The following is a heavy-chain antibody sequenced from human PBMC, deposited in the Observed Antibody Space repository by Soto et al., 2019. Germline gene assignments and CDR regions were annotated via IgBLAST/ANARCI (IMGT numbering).Heavy chain of an antibody. D-gene: IGHD6-13*01. CDR1: GFTFSSYG. CDR2: ISYDGSNK. CDR3: AKDQQQLVGYFDY. V-gene: IGHV3-30*18. J-gene: IGHJ4*02. Sequence: PGGSLRLSCAASGFTFSSYGMHWVRQAPGKGLEWVAVISYDGSNKYYADSVKGRFTISRDNSKNTLYLQMNSLRAEDTAAYYCAKDQQQLVGYFDYWGQGTLVTVSS.